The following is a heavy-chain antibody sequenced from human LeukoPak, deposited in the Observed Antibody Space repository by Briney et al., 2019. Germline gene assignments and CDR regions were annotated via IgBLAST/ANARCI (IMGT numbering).Heavy chain of an antibody. CDR3: ASRFYDFWSGYYTPFDY. Sequence: GGSLRLSCAATGFSFSNYAMSWVRQAPGKGLEWVSAISGSGGSTYYADSVKGRFTISRDNSKNTLYLQMNSLRAEDTAVYYCASRFYDFWSGYYTPFDYRGQGTLVTVSS. D-gene: IGHD3-3*01. V-gene: IGHV3-23*01. J-gene: IGHJ4*02. CDR2: ISGSGGST. CDR1: GFSFSNYA.